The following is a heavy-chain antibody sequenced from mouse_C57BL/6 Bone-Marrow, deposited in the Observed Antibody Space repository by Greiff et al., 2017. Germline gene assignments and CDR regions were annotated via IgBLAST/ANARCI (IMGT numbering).Heavy chain of an antibody. J-gene: IGHJ2*01. Sequence: EVNVVESGGDLVKPGGSLKLSCAASGFTFSSYGMSWVRQTPDKRLEWVATISSGGSYTYYPDSVKGRFTISRDNATTTLYLQMSSLKSEDTAMYYCARRFDYWGQGTTLTVSS. CDR1: GFTFSSYG. CDR2: ISSGGSYT. CDR3: ARRFDY. V-gene: IGHV5-6*02.